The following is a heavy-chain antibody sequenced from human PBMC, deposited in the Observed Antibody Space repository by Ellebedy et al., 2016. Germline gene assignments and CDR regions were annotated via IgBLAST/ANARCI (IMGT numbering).Heavy chain of an antibody. CDR3: ARWSSSWYDGESNWFDP. J-gene: IGHJ5*02. Sequence: GESLKISXATSGFTFSNYFMTWIRRAPGKGLEWVAVISYDGSNKYYADSVKGRFTISRDNSKNTLYLQMNSLRAEDTAVYYCARWSSSWYDGESNWFDPWGQGTLVTVSS. CDR1: GFTFSNYF. CDR2: ISYDGSNK. D-gene: IGHD6-13*01. V-gene: IGHV3-30*19.